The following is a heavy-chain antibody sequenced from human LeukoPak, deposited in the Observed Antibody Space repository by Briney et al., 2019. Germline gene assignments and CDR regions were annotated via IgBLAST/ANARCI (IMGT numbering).Heavy chain of an antibody. V-gene: IGHV3-7*01. J-gene: IGHJ4*02. Sequence: GGSLRLSCAAPGFTFSSSWMTWVRQAPGKGLEWVAKMNQDGSAKYYVDSVRGRFTISRDNAENSLFLQMNSLRVDDTALYYCARDPAFGALDYWGQGTLVTVSS. CDR2: MNQDGSAK. D-gene: IGHD3-10*01. CDR1: GFTFSSSW. CDR3: ARDPAFGALDY.